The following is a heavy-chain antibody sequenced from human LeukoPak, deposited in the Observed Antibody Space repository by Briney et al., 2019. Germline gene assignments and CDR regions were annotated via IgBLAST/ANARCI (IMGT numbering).Heavy chain of an antibody. CDR1: GYSFNKYW. CDR3: ARNSGYDSHFDY. CDR2: IYPGDSDT. J-gene: IGHJ4*02. V-gene: IGHV5-51*01. Sequence: GESLKISCKGSGYSFNKYWIGWVRQMPGKGLEWMGIIYPGDSDTRYSPSFQGQVTISADKSITTAYLQWSSLKASGTAMYYCARNSGYDSHFDYWGQGTLVTVSS. D-gene: IGHD5-12*01.